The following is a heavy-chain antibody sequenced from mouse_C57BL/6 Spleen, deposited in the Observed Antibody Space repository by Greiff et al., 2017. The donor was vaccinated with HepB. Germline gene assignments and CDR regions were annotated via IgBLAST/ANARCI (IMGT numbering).Heavy chain of an antibody. J-gene: IGHJ1*03. CDR3: ARELHWYFDV. CDR1: GFTFSDYY. Sequence: EVKLVESEGGLVQPGSSMKLSCTASGFTFSDYYMAWVRQVPEKGLEWVANINYDGSSTYYLDSLKSRFIISRDNAKNILYLQMSSLKSEDTATYYCARELHWYFDVWGTGTTVTVSS. CDR2: INYDGSST. V-gene: IGHV5-16*01.